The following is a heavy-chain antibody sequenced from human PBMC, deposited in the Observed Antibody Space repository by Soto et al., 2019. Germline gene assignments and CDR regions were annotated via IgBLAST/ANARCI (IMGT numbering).Heavy chain of an antibody. D-gene: IGHD5-18*01. J-gene: IGHJ6*02. Sequence: EVPLVESGGGLVQPGRSLRLSCAASGFTFDDYAMHWVRQAPGKGLEWVSGISWNSGSIGYADSVKGRFTISRDNAKNSLYLQMNSLRAEDTALYYCAKDISRDTAMVRAYYYYGMDVWGQGTTVTVSS. CDR1: GFTFDDYA. CDR2: ISWNSGSI. V-gene: IGHV3-9*01. CDR3: AKDISRDTAMVRAYYYYGMDV.